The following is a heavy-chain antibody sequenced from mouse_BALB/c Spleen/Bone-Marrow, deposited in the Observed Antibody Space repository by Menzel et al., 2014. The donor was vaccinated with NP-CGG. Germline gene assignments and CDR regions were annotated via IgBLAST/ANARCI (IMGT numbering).Heavy chain of an antibody. J-gene: IGHJ2*01. Sequence: VLLQQAGADLVKPGASIKLTCTASGFNITDTYMHWVKQRPEQGLEWIGRIDPANGNTKYDPKFQGKATITADTSSNTAFLQFSSLTSEDTAVYSCARYYYGYYFDDWGQGTTLTVSS. V-gene: IGHV14-3*02. CDR1: GFNITDTY. CDR2: IDPANGNT. CDR3: ARYYYGYYFDD. D-gene: IGHD1-2*01.